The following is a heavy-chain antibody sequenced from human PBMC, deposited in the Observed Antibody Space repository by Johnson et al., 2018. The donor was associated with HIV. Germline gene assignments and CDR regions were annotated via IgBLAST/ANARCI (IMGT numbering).Heavy chain of an antibody. CDR1: GFTFDDYA. Sequence: VQLVESGGGLVQPGRSLRLSCAASGFTFDDYAMHWVRQAPGKGMEWVSAINWNGASPSYAASVTGRFPISRDNAKDSLYLQMNSLRAEDRALYYCAKATGRQQLVLGTDAFDIWGQGTMVTVSS. CDR2: INWNGASP. CDR3: AKATGRQQLVLGTDAFDI. D-gene: IGHD6-13*01. J-gene: IGHJ3*02. V-gene: IGHV3-20*04.